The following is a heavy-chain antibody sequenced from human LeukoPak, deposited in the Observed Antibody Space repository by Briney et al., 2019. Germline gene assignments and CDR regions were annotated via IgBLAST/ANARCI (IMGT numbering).Heavy chain of an antibody. V-gene: IGHV1-3*01. CDR1: GYTFTSYA. CDR2: INAANANT. J-gene: IGHJ5*02. D-gene: IGHD2-2*02. CDR3: AREYCSNTACYTWFDP. Sequence: ASVKVSCKASGYTFTSYAMHWVRQAPGQRLELMGWINAANANTKYSQKFQGRVTITRDTSASTVYMELSSLRSEDTAVYYCAREYCSNTACYTWFDPWGQGTLVTVSS.